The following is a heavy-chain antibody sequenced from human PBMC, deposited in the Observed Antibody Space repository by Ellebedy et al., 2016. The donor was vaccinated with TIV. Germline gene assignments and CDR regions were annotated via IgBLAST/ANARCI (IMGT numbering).Heavy chain of an antibody. Sequence: GGSLRLSXAASGFTFSSYSMNWVRQAPGKGLEWVSSISSSSSYIYYADSVKGRFTISRDNAKNSLYLQMNSLRAEDTAVYYCARVTSLTAVAADLDYWGQGTLVTVSS. D-gene: IGHD6-19*01. V-gene: IGHV3-21*01. CDR2: ISSSSSYI. J-gene: IGHJ4*02. CDR1: GFTFSSYS. CDR3: ARVTSLTAVAADLDY.